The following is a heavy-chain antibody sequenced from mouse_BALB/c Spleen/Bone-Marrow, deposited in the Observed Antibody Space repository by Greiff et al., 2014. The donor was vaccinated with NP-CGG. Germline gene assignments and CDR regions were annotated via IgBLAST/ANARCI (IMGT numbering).Heavy chain of an antibody. J-gene: IGHJ2*01. CDR3: ARLGDYSYFDY. CDR2: ISDSGGST. V-gene: IGHV5-12*02. CDR1: GFSFSDYY. D-gene: IGHD1-1*01. Sequence: DVKLVESGGGIVQPGGCLKLSCVISGFSFSDYYMYWVRQTPEKRLEWVAYISDSGGSTYYPDTVKGRFTISRDNAKNTLYLQMSRLKSEDTAMYYCARLGDYSYFDYWGQGTTLTVSS.